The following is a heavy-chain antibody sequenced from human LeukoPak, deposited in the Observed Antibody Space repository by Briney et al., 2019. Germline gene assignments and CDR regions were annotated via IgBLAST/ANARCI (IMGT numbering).Heavy chain of an antibody. D-gene: IGHD2-2*01. Sequence: SVKVSCKASGYTFTGYYMHWVRQAPGQGLEWMGGIIPIFGTANYAQKFQGRVTITADESTSTAYMELSSLRSEDTAVYYCARGRDPTHYCSSTSCYLSHYYYYYMDVWGKGTTVTVSS. V-gene: IGHV1-69*13. CDR1: GYTFTGYY. J-gene: IGHJ6*03. CDR2: IIPIFGTA. CDR3: ARGRDPTHYCSSTSCYLSHYYYYYMDV.